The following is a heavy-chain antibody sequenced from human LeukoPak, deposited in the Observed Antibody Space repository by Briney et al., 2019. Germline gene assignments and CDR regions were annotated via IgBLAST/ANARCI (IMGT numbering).Heavy chain of an antibody. CDR3: AREGYCSSTSCPNDY. CDR2: INPNSGGT. CDR1: GYTFTGYY. Sequence: ASVTVSCKASGYTFTGYYMHWVRQAPRPGLEWMGWINPNSGGTNYAQKFQGRVTMTRDTSLSTAYIELSRLRSDDTAVYYCAREGYCSSTSCPNDYWGQGTLVTVSS. V-gene: IGHV1-2*02. J-gene: IGHJ4*02. D-gene: IGHD2-2*01.